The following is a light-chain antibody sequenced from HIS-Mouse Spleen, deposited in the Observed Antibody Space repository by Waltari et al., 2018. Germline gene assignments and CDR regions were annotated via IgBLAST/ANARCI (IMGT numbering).Light chain of an antibody. CDR1: SSDVGSYNL. V-gene: IGLV2-23*03. CDR2: EGS. J-gene: IGLJ3*02. CDR3: CSYAGSSTFGV. Sequence: QSALTQPASVSGSPGQSITISCTGTSSDVGSYNLVSGYQQHPGNAPKLLIYEGSKRPSGVSDRFSGSKSGNTASLTISGLQAEDEADYYCCSYAGSSTFGVFGGGTKLTVL.